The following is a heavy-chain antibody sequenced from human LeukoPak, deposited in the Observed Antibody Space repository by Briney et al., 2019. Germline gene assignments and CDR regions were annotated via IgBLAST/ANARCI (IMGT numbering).Heavy chain of an antibody. CDR3: AGDGTGVLPGDAFDI. Sequence: GGSLRLSCAASGFTFSTHSMNWFRQVPGKGLGGFSYISHTGNDIYYGESVKGRFTISRDNAKNSLYLQMHTLRAEDTAVYYCAGDGTGVLPGDAFDIWSQGTMVTVSS. CDR2: ISHTGNDI. V-gene: IGHV3-21*05. J-gene: IGHJ3*02. CDR1: GFTFSTHS. D-gene: IGHD1-1*01.